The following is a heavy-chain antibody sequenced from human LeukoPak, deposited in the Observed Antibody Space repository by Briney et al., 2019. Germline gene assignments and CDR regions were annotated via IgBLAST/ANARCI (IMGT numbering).Heavy chain of an antibody. CDR2: IKKDGSQK. Sequence: GGSLRLSCAASGFTFSRFWMSWVRQAPGKGLEWVANIKKDGSQKYYVDSVEGRFAISRDNAKISLYLQMDSLRVDDTAVYYCTRVFGGYDVSDYWGQGTLVTVSS. CDR1: GFTFSRFW. CDR3: TRVFGGYDVSDY. V-gene: IGHV3-7*03. J-gene: IGHJ4*02. D-gene: IGHD3-3*01.